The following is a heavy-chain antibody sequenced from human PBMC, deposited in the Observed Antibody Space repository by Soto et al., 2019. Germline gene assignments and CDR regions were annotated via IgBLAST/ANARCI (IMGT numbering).Heavy chain of an antibody. Sequence: PGGSLRLSCATSGFTFNTYPMTWVRQAPGKGLEWVSSISSTAGRTSSYADSVKGRFAISRDFSDNTVYLQMNNLRVDDTAVYFCAKGVLSFHYGMEVWGQGTTVTV. D-gene: IGHD3-10*01. CDR2: ISSTAGRTS. CDR3: AKGVLSFHYGMEV. V-gene: IGHV3-23*01. J-gene: IGHJ6*02. CDR1: GFTFNTYP.